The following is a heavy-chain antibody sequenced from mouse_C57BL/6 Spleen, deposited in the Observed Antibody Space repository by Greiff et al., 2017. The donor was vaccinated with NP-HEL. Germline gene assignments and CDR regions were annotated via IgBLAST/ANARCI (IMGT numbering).Heavy chain of an antibody. J-gene: IGHJ1*03. Sequence: VQLQQSGAELVRPGTSVKVSCKASGYAFTNYLIEWVKQRPGQGLEWIGVINPGSGGTNYNEKFKGKATLTADKSSSTAYMQLSSLTSEDSAVYFCARSYDYDDWYFDVWGTGTTVTVSS. CDR3: ARSYDYDDWYFDV. CDR2: INPGSGGT. CDR1: GYAFTNYL. V-gene: IGHV1-54*01. D-gene: IGHD2-4*01.